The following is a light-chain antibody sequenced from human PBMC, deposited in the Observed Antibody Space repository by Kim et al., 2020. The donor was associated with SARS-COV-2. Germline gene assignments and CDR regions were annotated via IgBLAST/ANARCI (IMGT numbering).Light chain of an antibody. CDR2: GNS. CDR3: QSYDNNLRGSV. V-gene: IGLV1-40*01. Sequence: QPVLSQPPSVSGAPGQTVSISCIGSSSNIGAGYDVHWYRQLPGAAPKVVLLGNSSRPSGVPDRFSGSKSDTSASLAITGLQAEDESDYYCQSYDNNLRGSVFGGGTKLTVL. J-gene: IGLJ2*01. CDR1: SSNIGAGYD.